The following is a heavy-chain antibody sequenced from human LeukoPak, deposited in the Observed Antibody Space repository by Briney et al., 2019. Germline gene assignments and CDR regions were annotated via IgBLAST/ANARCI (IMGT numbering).Heavy chain of an antibody. CDR2: TNHSGST. J-gene: IGHJ4*02. Sequence: SETLSLTCAVYGGSFSGYYWSWIRQPPGKGLEWIGETNHSGSTNYNPSLKSRVTISVDTSKNQFSLKLSSVTAADTAVYYCARGTAMVDYFDYWGQGTLVTVSS. CDR3: ARGTAMVDYFDY. CDR1: GGSFSGYY. D-gene: IGHD5-18*01. V-gene: IGHV4-34*01.